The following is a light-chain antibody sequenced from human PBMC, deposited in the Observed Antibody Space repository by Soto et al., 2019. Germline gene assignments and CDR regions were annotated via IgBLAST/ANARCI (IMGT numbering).Light chain of an antibody. V-gene: IGLV2-14*03. CDR3: CSYRTSNTRQIV. CDR1: SSDVCGYYY. CDR2: DVS. Sequence: QSVLTQPASVSGSPGQSITISCAGTSSDVCGYYYISWYQHHPGKAPKLMIYDVSNRPSGVSNRLSGSKSGNTASLSISGLQPEDEADYYCCSYRTSNTRQIVCGTGTKVTVL. J-gene: IGLJ1*01.